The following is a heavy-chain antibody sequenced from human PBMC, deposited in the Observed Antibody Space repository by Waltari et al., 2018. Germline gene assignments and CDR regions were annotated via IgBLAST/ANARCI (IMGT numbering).Heavy chain of an antibody. CDR1: GYTLRTYY. Sequence: QVQLVQSGAEVKKPGASVRISCEASGYTLRTYYIHWVRQAPGQGLEWMGIINPSGGATTYAQKLQDRITLTRDTSTSTVYMTLRSLTSEDTAVYYCARSHVGDSSWPGDYWGQGTLVSVSS. CDR3: ARSHVGDSSWPGDY. V-gene: IGHV1-46*04. CDR2: INPSGGAT. J-gene: IGHJ4*02. D-gene: IGHD6-13*01.